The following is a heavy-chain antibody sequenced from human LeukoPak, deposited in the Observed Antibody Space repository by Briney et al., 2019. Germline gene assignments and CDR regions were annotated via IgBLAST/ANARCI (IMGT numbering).Heavy chain of an antibody. J-gene: IGHJ5*02. CDR2: TYYRSKWYN. CDR1: GDSFSSNSAT. V-gene: IGHV6-1*01. D-gene: IGHD3-16*01. Sequence: KTSQTLSLTCAISGDSFSSNSATWNWIRQSPSRGLEWLGRTYYRSKWYNDYAISLKGRITINPDTSKNQFSLQLSSVTPEGTAVYYCGRAPSLTGGNWFDPWGQGTLVTVSS. CDR3: GRAPSLTGGNWFDP.